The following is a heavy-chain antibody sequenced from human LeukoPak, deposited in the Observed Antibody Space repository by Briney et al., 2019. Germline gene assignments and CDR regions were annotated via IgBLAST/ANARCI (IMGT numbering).Heavy chain of an antibody. D-gene: IGHD3-22*01. CDR1: GGSISSSSYY. J-gene: IGHJ3*02. V-gene: IGHV4-39*07. Sequence: SETLSLTCTVSGGSISSSSYYWGWIRQPPGKGLEWIGSIYYSGSTYYNPSLKSRVTISVDTSKNQFSLKLSSVTAADTAVYYCAKGRDVDGSGYYLPSSNHAFDIWGQGTMVTVSS. CDR3: AKGRDVDGSGYYLPSSNHAFDI. CDR2: IYYSGST.